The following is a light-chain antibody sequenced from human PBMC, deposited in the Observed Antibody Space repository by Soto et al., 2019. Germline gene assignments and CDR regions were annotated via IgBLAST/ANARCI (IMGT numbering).Light chain of an antibody. Sequence: DVQMTQSPSSLSASVGDRVTITCRASHDINGRLAWYQQKPEKAPKSLIYGASILQSGVPSRFSGSESGTDFTLTINSLPPEDSATYYCQQYNIYPLTFGGGTKVEIK. CDR2: GAS. CDR3: QQYNIYPLT. J-gene: IGKJ4*01. V-gene: IGKV1D-16*01. CDR1: HDINGR.